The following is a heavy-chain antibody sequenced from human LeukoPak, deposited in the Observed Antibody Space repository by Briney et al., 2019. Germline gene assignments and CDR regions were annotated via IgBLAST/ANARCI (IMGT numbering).Heavy chain of an antibody. Sequence: GGSLRLSCAASGFTVSSNYMSWVRQPAGKGLEWVSVLYSGGATFYADSVKGRFTISRDTSKNTLYLQMNDLRADDTAVYYCTKLKGWYGEGFFDYWGQGTLITVSS. D-gene: IGHD6-19*01. CDR2: LYSGGAT. V-gene: IGHV3-53*01. J-gene: IGHJ4*02. CDR3: TKLKGWYGEGFFDY. CDR1: GFTVSSNY.